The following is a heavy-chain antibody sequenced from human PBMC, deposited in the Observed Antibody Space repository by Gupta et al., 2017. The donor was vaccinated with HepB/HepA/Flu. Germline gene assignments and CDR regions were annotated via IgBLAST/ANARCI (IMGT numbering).Heavy chain of an antibody. CDR2: LSNDGNDR. V-gene: IGHV3-30-3*01. Sequence: QVQLVESGGGLVEPGRSVRLPGAASGFTFSYYEMHWFRQAPGKGLEWVAVLSNDGNDRSYADSVKGRFTISRDNSQNTLYLQMNSLRAEDTAVYYCLSDYSNDFWGRGTLVTVSS. D-gene: IGHD4-11*01. CDR3: LSDYSNDF. J-gene: IGHJ4*02. CDR1: GFTFSYYE.